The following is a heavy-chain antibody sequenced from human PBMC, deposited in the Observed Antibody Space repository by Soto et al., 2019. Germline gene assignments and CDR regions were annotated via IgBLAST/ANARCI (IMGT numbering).Heavy chain of an antibody. CDR1: GESFSNYY. Sequence: QVQLQQWGAGLLKPSETLSLTCAVDGESFSNYYCSWTRQAPGKGLEWIGEIHPSGSTNYNPSLKTRXXMXLXMSKSQFSLNLSSVTAADTAVYYCARGRDAYKGGRTWGQGTLVTVSS. D-gene: IGHD1-1*01. V-gene: IGHV4-34*02. CDR3: ARGRDAYKGGRT. CDR2: IHPSGST. J-gene: IGHJ5*02.